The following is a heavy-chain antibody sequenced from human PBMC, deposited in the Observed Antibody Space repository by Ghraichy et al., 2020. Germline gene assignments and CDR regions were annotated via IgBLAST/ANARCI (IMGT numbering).Heavy chain of an antibody. CDR1: GFTFSTYV. V-gene: IGHV3-23*01. Sequence: GGSLRLSCAASGFTFSTYVMHWVRQAPGKGLEWVSVTGGSGENTNYADSVKGRFTISRDNSKNTVYLQLNSLRAEDTAVYECARKGYTNTRADAFDIWGQGTMVPVSS. CDR2: TGGSGENT. D-gene: IGHD2-15*01. CDR3: ARKGYTNTRADAFDI. J-gene: IGHJ3*02.